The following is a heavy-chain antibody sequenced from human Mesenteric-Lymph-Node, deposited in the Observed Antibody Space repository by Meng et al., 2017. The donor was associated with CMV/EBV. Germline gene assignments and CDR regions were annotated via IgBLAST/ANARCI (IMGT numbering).Heavy chain of an antibody. CDR1: GGSVSSGSYY. J-gene: IGHJ6*02. CDR2: IYYNGNT. V-gene: IGHV4-61*01. CDR3: ARVGITFFGVVSQRHYGMDV. D-gene: IGHD3-3*01. Sequence: SETLSLTCTVSGGSVSSGSYYWSWIRQPPGKGLEWIGYIYYNGNTHYNPSLKSRVTISVDTSKNQFFLKLSSVTAADTAVYYCARVGITFFGVVSQRHYGMDVWGQGTTVTVSS.